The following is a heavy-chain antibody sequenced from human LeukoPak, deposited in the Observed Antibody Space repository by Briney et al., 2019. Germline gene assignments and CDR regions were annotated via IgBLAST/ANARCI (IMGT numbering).Heavy chain of an antibody. V-gene: IGHV1-8*03. Sequence: ASVKVSCKASGYTFTSYDINWVRQATGQGLEWMGWMNPNSGNTGYAQKFQGRVTITRNTSISTAYMELSSLRSEDTAVYYCARATSRLLWFGELYDAFDIWGQGTMVTVSS. CDR1: GYTFTSYD. CDR2: MNPNSGNT. D-gene: IGHD3-10*01. CDR3: ARATSRLLWFGELYDAFDI. J-gene: IGHJ3*02.